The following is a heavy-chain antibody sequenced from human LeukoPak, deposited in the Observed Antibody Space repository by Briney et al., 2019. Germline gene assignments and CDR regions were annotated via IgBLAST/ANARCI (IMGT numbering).Heavy chain of an antibody. CDR1: GFTFNIHW. V-gene: IGHV3-74*01. J-gene: IGHJ4*02. Sequence: GGSLRLSCAASGFTFNIHWMHWVRQAPGKGLVWVSRINTDGSTTDYADSVKGRFTISRDNAKNTLYLQMNSLRAEDTAVYYCARDLNWTQIDYWGQGSLVTVSS. CDR2: INTDGSTT. CDR3: ARDLNWTQIDY. D-gene: IGHD1-20*01.